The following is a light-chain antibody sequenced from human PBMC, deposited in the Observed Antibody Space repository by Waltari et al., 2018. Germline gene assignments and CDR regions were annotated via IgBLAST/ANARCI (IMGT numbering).Light chain of an antibody. CDR1: QSVSNY. V-gene: IGKV3-11*01. CDR3: YQHSSGYS. J-gene: IGKJ2*03. CDR2: GAS. Sequence: LTQSPATLSLSPGERATLSCRASQSVSNYLAWYQQKPGQAPRLLIYGASSRATGIPDRFSDSGSGTDFTLSISSLEPEDVGVYHCYQHSSGYSFGQGTKVEIK.